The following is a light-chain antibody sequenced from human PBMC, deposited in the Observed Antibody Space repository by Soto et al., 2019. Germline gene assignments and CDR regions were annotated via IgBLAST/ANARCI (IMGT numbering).Light chain of an antibody. J-gene: IGKJ2*01. CDR2: GAS. Sequence: EIVMTQSPATLSVSPGERATLSCRASQSVSSNLAWYQQKPGQAPRLLIYGASTRATGIPARFSGSGSGTEFTLTISSLQSEDFAVYYCQKYNNWAPGYTFGQGTKLEIK. V-gene: IGKV3-15*01. CDR3: QKYNNWAPGYT. CDR1: QSVSSN.